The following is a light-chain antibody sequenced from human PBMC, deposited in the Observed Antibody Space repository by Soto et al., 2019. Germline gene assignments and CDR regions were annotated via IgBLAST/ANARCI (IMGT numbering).Light chain of an antibody. J-gene: IGKJ5*01. CDR1: QSVSSN. Sequence: EIVMTQSPATLSVSPGESATLSCRASQSVSSNLAWHQQKPGQAPRILMYDASTRATGISARFSGSGSGTDFSLTISRLEPEDFALYYCQQYGSSPITFGQGTRLEIK. V-gene: IGKV3-15*01. CDR3: QQYGSSPIT. CDR2: DAS.